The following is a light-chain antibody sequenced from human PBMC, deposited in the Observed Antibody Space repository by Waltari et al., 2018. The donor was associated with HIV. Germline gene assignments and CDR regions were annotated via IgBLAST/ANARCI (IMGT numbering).Light chain of an antibody. V-gene: IGKV3-15*01. CDR1: QSVGRN. CDR2: GAS. CDR3: QQSKNWWS. Sequence: EIVMTQSPATLSVSPGARATLSCRASQSVGRNLAWYQQKPGQAPRLLMYGASTRATGVPARFSGSGSGTEFALTISSLQSEDFALYYCQQSKNWWSFGQGTKVEIK. J-gene: IGKJ1*01.